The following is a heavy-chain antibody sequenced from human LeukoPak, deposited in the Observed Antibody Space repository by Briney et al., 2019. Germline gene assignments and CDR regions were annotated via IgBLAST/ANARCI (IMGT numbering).Heavy chain of an antibody. V-gene: IGHV4-61*01. D-gene: IGHD1-26*01. CDR3: ARDSSGSYPAPGQFDY. CDR1: GGSVSSGSYY. J-gene: IGHJ4*02. CDR2: IYYSGGT. Sequence: SETLSLTCTVSGGSVSSGSYYWSWIRQPPGKGLEWIGYIYYSGGTNYNPSLKSRVTISVDTSKNQFSLKLSSVTAADTAVYYCARDSSGSYPAPGQFDYWGQGTLVTVSS.